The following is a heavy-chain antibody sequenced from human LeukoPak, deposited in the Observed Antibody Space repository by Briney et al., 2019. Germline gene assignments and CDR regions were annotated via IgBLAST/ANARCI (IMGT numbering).Heavy chain of an antibody. CDR2: IGTTGET. CDR3: ARGRGYYFDY. CDR1: GFTFSSYD. D-gene: IGHD3-10*01. V-gene: IGHV3-13*01. J-gene: IGHJ4*02. Sequence: GESLRLSCAASGFTFSSYDMHWVRQATGKGLEWASVIGTTGETYYPASVRGRFTISRENGRNSLYLQMNNLRAGDTALYYCARGRGYYFDYWGQGTLVTVSS.